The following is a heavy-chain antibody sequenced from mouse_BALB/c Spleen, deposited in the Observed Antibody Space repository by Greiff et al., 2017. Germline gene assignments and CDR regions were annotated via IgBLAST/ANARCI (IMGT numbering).Heavy chain of an antibody. CDR1: GFAFSSYD. CDR2: ISSGGGST. Sequence: EVQGVESGGGLVKPGGSLKLSCAASGFAFSSYDMSWVRQTPEKRLEWVAYISSGGGSTYYPDTVKGRFTISRDNAKNTLYLQMSSLKSEDTAMYYCARHYYGSSFAYWGQGTLVTVSA. J-gene: IGHJ3*01. V-gene: IGHV5-12-1*01. D-gene: IGHD1-1*01. CDR3: ARHYYGSSFAY.